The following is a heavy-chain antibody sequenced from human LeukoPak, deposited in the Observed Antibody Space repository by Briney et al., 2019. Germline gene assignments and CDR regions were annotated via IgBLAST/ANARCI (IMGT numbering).Heavy chain of an antibody. CDR2: ISAYDGNT. J-gene: IGHJ4*02. CDR3: ARSYYDTSVYNDY. CDR1: GYTFSNYG. D-gene: IGHD3-22*01. V-gene: IGHV1-18*01. Sequence: GASVKVSCKVSGYTFSNYGVSWVRQAPGQGLEWMGWISAYDGNTFYAQNLQGRVTMTTDTSSNTAYMELGNLRSDDTAVYYCARSYYDTSVYNDYWGQGTLVTVSS.